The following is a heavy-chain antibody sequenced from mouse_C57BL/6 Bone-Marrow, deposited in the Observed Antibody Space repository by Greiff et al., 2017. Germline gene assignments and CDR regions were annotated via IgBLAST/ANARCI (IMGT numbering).Heavy chain of an antibody. V-gene: IGHV1-15*01. Sequence: VKVVESGAELVRPGASVTLSCKASGYTFTDYEMHWVKQTPVHGLEWIGAIDPETGGTAYNQKFKGKAILTADKSSSTAYMELRSLTSEDSAVYYCTRRGITGYWGQGTTLTVSS. CDR2: IDPETGGT. D-gene: IGHD2-4*01. CDR1: GYTFTDYE. CDR3: TRRGITGY. J-gene: IGHJ2*01.